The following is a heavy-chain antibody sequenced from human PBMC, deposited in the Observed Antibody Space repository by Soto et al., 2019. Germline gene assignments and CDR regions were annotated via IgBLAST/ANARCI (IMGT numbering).Heavy chain of an antibody. D-gene: IGHD6-13*01. J-gene: IGHJ6*02. CDR3: ARDLYSSSWPRYYYYYYGMDV. V-gene: IGHV3-33*01. CDR1: GFTFSSYG. Sequence: PGGSLRLSCAASGFTFSSYGMHWVRQAPGKGLEWVAVIWYDGSNKYYADSVKGRFTNSRDNSKNTLYLQMNSLRAEDTAVYYCARDLYSSSWPRYYYYYYGMDVWGQGTTVTVSS. CDR2: IWYDGSNK.